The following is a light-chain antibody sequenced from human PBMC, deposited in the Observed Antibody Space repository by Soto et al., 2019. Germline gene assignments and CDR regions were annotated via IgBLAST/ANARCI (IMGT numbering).Light chain of an antibody. CDR2: AAS. CDR1: QDISTY. V-gene: IGKV1-12*01. Sequence: DIHMTQSPSSLSASFGDRVTIALLASQDISTYLAWYQQKPGKAPRLLIFAASSLQSGVPFRFSGSGSGTDFTLTISSLQPEDFAIYYCQQSNIFPLTFGGGAKVDI. J-gene: IGKJ4*01. CDR3: QQSNIFPLT.